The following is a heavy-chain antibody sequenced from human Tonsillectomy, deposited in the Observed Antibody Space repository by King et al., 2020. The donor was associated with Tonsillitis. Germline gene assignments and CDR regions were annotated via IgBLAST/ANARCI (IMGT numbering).Heavy chain of an antibody. CDR2: ISGSGGTI. CDR3: AKDSGNNYYDMDV. CDR1: GFSFGRYA. Sequence: VQLVESGGGLVQPGGSLRLSCAASGFSFGRYAMSWVRQASGKGLEWVSGISGSGGTIYYADPVKGRFTLSRDTSQNTLYLQMNSLRGEDTGVYYCAKDSGNNYYDMDVWGQGTTVTVS. V-gene: IGHV3-23*04. J-gene: IGHJ6*02.